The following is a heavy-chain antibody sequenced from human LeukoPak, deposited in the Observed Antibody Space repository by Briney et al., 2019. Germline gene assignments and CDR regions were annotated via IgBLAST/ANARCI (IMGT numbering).Heavy chain of an antibody. V-gene: IGHV3-15*07. Sequence: PGGSLRLSCAASGFTFSNYGMNWVRQAPGKGLEWVGRIKSKTDGGTTDYAAPVKGRFTISRDDPKNTLYLQMNSLKTEDTAVYYCTTGTTYYYDSSGYLVYWGQGTLVTVSS. D-gene: IGHD3-22*01. CDR3: TTGTTYYYDSSGYLVY. CDR1: GFTFSNYG. CDR2: IKSKTDGGTT. J-gene: IGHJ4*02.